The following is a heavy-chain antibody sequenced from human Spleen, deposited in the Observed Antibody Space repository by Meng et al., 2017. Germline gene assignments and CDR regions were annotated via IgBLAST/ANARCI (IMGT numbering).Heavy chain of an antibody. CDR1: GGSVSGGSYN. V-gene: IGHV4-61*01. J-gene: IGHJ4*02. CDR3: AKGPTTMAHDFDY. CDR2: IYYSGTT. Sequence: QVQLTEAGPGLVRPSETLSLTCTGSGGSVSGGSYNWTWIRQPPGKGLEWIGYIYYSGTTKHNPSLKSRVTISVDTSKNQFSLALSSVTAADSAVYYCAKGPTTMAHDFDYWGQGTLVTVSS. D-gene: IGHD4-11*01.